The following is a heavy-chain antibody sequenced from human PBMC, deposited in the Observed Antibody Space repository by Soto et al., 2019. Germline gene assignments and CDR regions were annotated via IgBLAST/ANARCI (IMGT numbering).Heavy chain of an antibody. CDR1: GFSFSSQS. V-gene: IGHV3-23*01. CDR3: AKDLRGPQAGTWYCDL. D-gene: IGHD6-13*01. J-gene: IGHJ2*01. CDR2: ITAAGDRT. Sequence: EVQLLESGGGLVQPGGSLRLSCAASGFSFSSQSMTWVRQAAGKGLEWVSAITAAGDRTYYADSVKGRFTISRDNSKNTLYLQMNSLGVEDTAVYYCAKDLRGPQAGTWYCDLWGRGTLVTVSS.